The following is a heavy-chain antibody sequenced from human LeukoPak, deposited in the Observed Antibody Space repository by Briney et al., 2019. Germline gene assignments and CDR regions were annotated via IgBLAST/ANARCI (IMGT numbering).Heavy chain of an antibody. J-gene: IGHJ6*02. CDR1: GFTLSSYW. CDR2: IKQDGSEK. D-gene: IGHD2/OR15-2a*01. V-gene: IGHV3-7*01. Sequence: PGGSLRLSCAASGFTLSSYWMSWVRQAPGKGLEWVANIKQDGSEKYYVDSVKGRFTICRDNAKNSLYLQMHSLRAEDTAVYYCGRGKVPGGFPFLGLDVWGQGTKVTVSS. CDR3: GRGKVPGGFPFLGLDV.